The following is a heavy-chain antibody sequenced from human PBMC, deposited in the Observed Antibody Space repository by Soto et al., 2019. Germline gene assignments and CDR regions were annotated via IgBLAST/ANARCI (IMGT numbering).Heavy chain of an antibody. CDR1: GGSISSSSYY. J-gene: IGHJ4*02. CDR3: ARLSGDSSGYGLCY. Sequence: SETLSLTCTVSGGSISSSSYYWGWIRQPPGKGLEWIGSIYYSGSTYYNPSLKSRVTISVDTSKNQFSLKLSSVTAADTAVNYCARLSGDSSGYGLCYWGQGTLVTVSS. D-gene: IGHD3-22*01. V-gene: IGHV4-39*01. CDR2: IYYSGST.